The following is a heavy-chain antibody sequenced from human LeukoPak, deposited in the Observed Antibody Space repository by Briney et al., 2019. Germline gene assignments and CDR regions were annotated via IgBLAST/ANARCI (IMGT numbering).Heavy chain of an antibody. CDR3: ARASAVAGTRDY. CDR2: IKQDGSDK. J-gene: IGHJ4*02. V-gene: IGHV3-7*01. Sequence: GGSLRLSCAASGFTFSSYWMSWVRQAPGKGLEWVANIKQDGSDKYYVDSVKGRFTISGDNAKNSLSLQMNSLRAEDTAVYYCARASAVAGTRDYWGQGTLVTVSS. CDR1: GFTFSSYW. D-gene: IGHD6-19*01.